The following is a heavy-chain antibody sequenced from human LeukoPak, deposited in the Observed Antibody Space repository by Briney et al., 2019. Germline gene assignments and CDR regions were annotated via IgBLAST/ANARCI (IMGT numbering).Heavy chain of an antibody. V-gene: IGHV4-59*08. CDR1: GGSISSYY. CDR2: IYYSGST. D-gene: IGHD3/OR15-3a*01. CDR3: ARHEELLGTGYYYYYGMDV. Sequence: SETLSLTCTVSGGSISSYYWSWIRQPPGKGLEWIGYIYYSGSTNYNPSLKSRVTISVDTSKNQFSLKLSSVTAADTAVYYCARHEELLGTGYYYYYGMDVWGQGTTVTVSS. J-gene: IGHJ6*02.